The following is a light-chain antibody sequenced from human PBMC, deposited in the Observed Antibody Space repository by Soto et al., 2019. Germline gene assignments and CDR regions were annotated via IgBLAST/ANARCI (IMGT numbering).Light chain of an antibody. CDR3: QQYNNWPRAT. CDR1: QSISSN. CDR2: RTS. V-gene: IGKV3-15*01. J-gene: IGKJ4*01. Sequence: EIVMTQSPATLSVSPGERATLSCRASQSISSNLAWYQQKPGQAPRLLMFRTSSRATGFPARFSGSGSGTEFILTISSVQSEDFGVYYCQQYNNWPRATFGGGTKVEIK.